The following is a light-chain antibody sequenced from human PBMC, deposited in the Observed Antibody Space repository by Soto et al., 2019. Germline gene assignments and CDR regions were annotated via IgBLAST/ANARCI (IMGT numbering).Light chain of an antibody. V-gene: IGKV1-39*01. CDR1: QTINTY. CDR3: HQRHRPPLT. Sequence: DIQMTQSPSSLSASVGDRVTITCRASQTINTYLNWYQQKPGKAPKFLIYAASSLQSGVPSRFSGSGSGTDFTLTISSLQPEDSATYYSHQRHRPPLTFGPGTKVAIK. J-gene: IGKJ3*01. CDR2: AAS.